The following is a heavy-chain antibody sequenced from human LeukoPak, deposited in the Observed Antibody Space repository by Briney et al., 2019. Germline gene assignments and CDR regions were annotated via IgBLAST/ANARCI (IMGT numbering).Heavy chain of an antibody. V-gene: IGHV3-23*01. D-gene: IGHD3-3*01. Sequence: GGSLRLSCAASGFIFSNYGMNWVRQAPGKGPEWVAAISASGSATSYADSVRGRFTISRDNSKSTTYLQMNSLRAEDTAVFYCAKDLHLRDFWSGYFDYWGQGIPVTVSS. J-gene: IGHJ4*02. CDR2: ISASGSAT. CDR3: AKDLHLRDFWSGYFDY. CDR1: GFIFSNYG.